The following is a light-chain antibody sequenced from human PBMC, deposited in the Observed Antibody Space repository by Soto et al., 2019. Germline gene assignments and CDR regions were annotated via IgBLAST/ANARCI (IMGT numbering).Light chain of an antibody. J-gene: IGKJ1*01. Sequence: DIQMTQSPSTLSASVGDRVTITCRASQSINSWLAWYQQKPGKVPKVLIYKASTLESGVPSRFSGSASGTEFTLTLSSLQPDDFATYYCQQYDTYWWTFGQGTKVEIK. CDR2: KAS. CDR3: QQYDTYWWT. V-gene: IGKV1-5*03. CDR1: QSINSW.